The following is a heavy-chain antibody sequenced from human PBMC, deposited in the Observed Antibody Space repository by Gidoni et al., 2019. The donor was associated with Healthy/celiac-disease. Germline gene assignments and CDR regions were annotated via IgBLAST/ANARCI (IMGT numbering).Heavy chain of an antibody. CDR1: GFTFSSYS. Sequence: EVQLVESGGGLVKPGGSLRLSCAASGFTFSSYSMNWVRQAPGKGLEWVSSISSSSSYIYYADSVKGRFTIARDNAKNSLYLQMNSLRAEDTAVYYCARGIGSGSNYYFDYWGQGTLVTVSS. V-gene: IGHV3-21*01. CDR2: ISSSSSYI. J-gene: IGHJ4*02. CDR3: ARGIGSGSNYYFDY. D-gene: IGHD3-10*01.